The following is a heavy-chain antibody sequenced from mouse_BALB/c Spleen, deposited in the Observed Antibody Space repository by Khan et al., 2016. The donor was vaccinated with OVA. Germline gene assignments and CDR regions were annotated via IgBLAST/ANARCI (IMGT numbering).Heavy chain of an antibody. Sequence: QVQLKQSGAELARPGASVKMSCKASGYIFTSYMMHWVKQRPGQGLEWIGDINPSSDYNNYNQTFKDKATLTADKSSSTAYMQLSSLTSEDSAVYYCARGGYGSFGYWGQGTLVTVSA. CDR3: ARGGYGSFGY. J-gene: IGHJ3*01. CDR2: INPSSDYN. CDR1: GYIFTSYM. D-gene: IGHD1-1*01. V-gene: IGHV1-4*01.